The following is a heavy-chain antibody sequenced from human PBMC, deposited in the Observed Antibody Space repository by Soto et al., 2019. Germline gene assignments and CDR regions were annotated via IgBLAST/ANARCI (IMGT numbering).Heavy chain of an antibody. CDR1: GFTFSNYA. V-gene: IGHV3-30-3*01. CDR2: ISHDGNNK. Sequence: QVQLVESGGGVVQPGRSLRLSCAASGFTFSNYAMYWVRQAPGKGLAWVAVISHDGNNKYYADSVKGRFTISRDNSKNTLYLQMNSLRAEDTAVYYCARAGCDGGTCYTLVGLRYGMDVWGQGTTVTVSS. CDR3: ARAGCDGGTCYTLVGLRYGMDV. D-gene: IGHD2-15*01. J-gene: IGHJ6*02.